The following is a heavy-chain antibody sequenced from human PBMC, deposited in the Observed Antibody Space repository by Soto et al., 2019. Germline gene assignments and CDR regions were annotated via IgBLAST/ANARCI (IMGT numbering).Heavy chain of an antibody. Sequence: PGGSLRLSCAASGFTFSSYAMSWVRQAPGKGLEWVSAISASGGSTYYADSVKGRFTISRDNSKNTLSLQMNSLRAEDTAVYYCAKNVAPIIYSSACYLVYWGQGTLVTVSS. CDR1: GFTFSSYA. D-gene: IGHD6-19*01. J-gene: IGHJ4*02. CDR3: AKNVAPIIYSSACYLVY. CDR2: ISASGGST. V-gene: IGHV3-23*01.